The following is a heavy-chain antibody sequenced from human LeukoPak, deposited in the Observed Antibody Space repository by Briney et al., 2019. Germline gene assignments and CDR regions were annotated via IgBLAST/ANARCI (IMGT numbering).Heavy chain of an antibody. CDR3: AGWAVGATFDY. J-gene: IGHJ4*02. CDR1: GGSFSGYY. CDR2: INHSGST. V-gene: IGHV4-34*01. Sequence: SETLSLTCAVYGGSFSGYYWSWIRQPPGKGLEWIGEINHSGSTNYNPSLKSRVTISVDTSKNQFSLKLSSVTAADTAVYYCAGWAVGATFDYWGQGTLVTVSS. D-gene: IGHD1-26*01.